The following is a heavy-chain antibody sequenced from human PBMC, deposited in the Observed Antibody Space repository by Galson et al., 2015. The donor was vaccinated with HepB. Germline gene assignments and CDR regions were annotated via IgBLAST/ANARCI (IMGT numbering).Heavy chain of an antibody. J-gene: IGHJ4*02. CDR3: ASGDSSGYYLDY. D-gene: IGHD3-22*01. CDR1: GGTFSSYT. Sequence: SVKVSCKAPGGTFSSYTISWVRQAPGQGLEWMGRIIPILGVANYAQKFQGRVTITADKSTSTAYMELSSLRSEDTAVYYCASGDSSGYYLDYWGQGTLVTVSS. CDR2: IIPILGVA. V-gene: IGHV1-69*02.